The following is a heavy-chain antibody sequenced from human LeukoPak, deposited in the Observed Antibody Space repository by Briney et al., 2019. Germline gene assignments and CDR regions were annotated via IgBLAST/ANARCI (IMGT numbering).Heavy chain of an antibody. CDR3: AREYINSNDAFDI. D-gene: IGHD5-12*01. Sequence: GRSLRLSCAASGFTFSSYGMHWVRQAPGKGLEWVAVISYDGSNKYYTDSVKGRFTISRDNSKNTLFLQMNSLRAEDTAVYYCAREYINSNDAFDIWGQGTMVTVS. J-gene: IGHJ3*02. V-gene: IGHV3-30*03. CDR1: GFTFSSYG. CDR2: ISYDGSNK.